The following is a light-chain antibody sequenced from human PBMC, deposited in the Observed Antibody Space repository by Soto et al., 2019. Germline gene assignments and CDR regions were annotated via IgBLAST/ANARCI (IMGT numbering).Light chain of an antibody. CDR1: QGIRND. CDR2: AAA. V-gene: IGKV1-17*01. J-gene: IGKJ3*01. Sequence: DIQMTQSPSSLSASVGDRVTITCRASQGIRNDLYWFQQKPGKAPKRLIFAAADLQSGVPARFSGSGSGTEFTLTINSLQPEDFATYYCLQYNTYPFTFGPGTKVDIK. CDR3: LQYNTYPFT.